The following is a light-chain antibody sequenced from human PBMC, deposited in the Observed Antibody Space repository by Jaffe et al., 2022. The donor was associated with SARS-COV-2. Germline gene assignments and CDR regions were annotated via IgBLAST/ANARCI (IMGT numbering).Light chain of an antibody. CDR2: AAS. CDR1: QSISRY. V-gene: IGKV1-39*01. CDR3: QQSYINSA. J-gene: IGKJ1*01. Sequence: DIQMTQSPSSLSASVGGRVTITCRASQSISRYLNWYQQKPGKAPKLLIYAASSLQSGVPSRFSGRGSGTDFTLTISSLQPEDFATYYCQQSYINSAFGQGTKVEIK.